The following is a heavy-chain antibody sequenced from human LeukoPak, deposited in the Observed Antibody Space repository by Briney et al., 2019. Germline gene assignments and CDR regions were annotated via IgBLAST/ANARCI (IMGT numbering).Heavy chain of an antibody. J-gene: IGHJ4*02. Sequence: GGSLRLSCAASGFTFSSYSMNWVRQAAGKGLEWVAEICGSVSGSGDCTHYADSVKGRFTISRDNSKKTLYLQMNSLRAEDTAVYYCAKANNLLAAAGTGFDYWGQGTLVTVSS. D-gene: IGHD6-13*01. CDR1: GFTFSSYS. CDR2: ICGSVSGSGDCT. V-gene: IGHV3-23*01. CDR3: AKANNLLAAAGTGFDY.